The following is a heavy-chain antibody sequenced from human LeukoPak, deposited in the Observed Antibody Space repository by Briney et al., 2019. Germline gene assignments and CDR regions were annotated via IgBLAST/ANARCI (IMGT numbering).Heavy chain of an antibody. Sequence: GGSLRLSCAASGFTFSSYSMNWVRQAPGKGLEWVAFIRYDGSNKYYADSVKGRFTISRDNSKNTLYLQMNSLRAEDTAVYYCASVTNYYDSSGYLPLDYWGQGTLVTVSS. CDR2: IRYDGSNK. D-gene: IGHD3-22*01. CDR1: GFTFSSYS. V-gene: IGHV3-30*02. CDR3: ASVTNYYDSSGYLPLDY. J-gene: IGHJ4*02.